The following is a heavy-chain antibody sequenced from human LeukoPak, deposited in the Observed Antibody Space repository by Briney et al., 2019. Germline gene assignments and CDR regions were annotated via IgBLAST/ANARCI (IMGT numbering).Heavy chain of an antibody. V-gene: IGHV3-48*03. CDR3: ARVQRGIAVALDY. J-gene: IGHJ4*02. CDR2: ISTTGSSI. Sequence: NPGGSLRLSCAASGFTFSSYEMNWVRQAPGKGLEWVSHISTTGSSIYYADSVKGRFTISRDNVKNLLYLQMDSLRAEDTAVHYCARVQRGIAVALDYWGQGTLVTVSS. D-gene: IGHD6-19*01. CDR1: GFTFSSYE.